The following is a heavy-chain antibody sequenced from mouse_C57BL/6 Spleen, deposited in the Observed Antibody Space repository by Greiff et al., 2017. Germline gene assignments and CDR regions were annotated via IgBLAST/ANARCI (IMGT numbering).Heavy chain of an antibody. CDR3: RYYYGRICGFAY. CDR1: GYTFTDYY. V-gene: IGHV1-26*01. J-gene: IGHJ3*01. CDR2: INPYNGGN. D-gene: IGHD1-1*01. Sequence: EVQLQQSGPELVKPGASVKISCKASGYTFTDYYMNWVKQSHGKSLEWIGDINPYNGGNSSNQKFKGKVTLTVDTYSSTALMEIRSWASEDSAVYYYRYYYGRICGFAYWGQGTLVTVSA.